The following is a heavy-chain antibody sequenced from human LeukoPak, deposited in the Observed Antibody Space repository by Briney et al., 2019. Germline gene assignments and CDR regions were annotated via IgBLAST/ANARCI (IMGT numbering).Heavy chain of an antibody. V-gene: IGHV4-31*03. CDR3: AREGRVDRAFEI. CDR2: IHYSGNT. J-gene: IGHJ3*02. CDR1: RRSIRRGGYY. Sequence: SDTLSLICTVSRRSIRRGGYYWSWIRQPTGKGLEWIRSIHYSGNTYYNPALKSRVTISVDTSKNQFSLKLGAVTAADTAVYFWAREGRVDRAFEIWGQRTMVTVSA. D-gene: IGHD3/OR15-3a*01.